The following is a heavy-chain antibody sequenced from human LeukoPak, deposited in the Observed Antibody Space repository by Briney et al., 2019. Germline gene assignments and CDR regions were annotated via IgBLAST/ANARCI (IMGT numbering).Heavy chain of an antibody. V-gene: IGHV3-74*01. J-gene: IGHJ1*01. D-gene: IGHD3-22*01. CDR2: IKSDGST. CDR3: ARAPSEIGGYYPEYFRH. CDR1: GFTFSSYW. Sequence: PGGSLRLSCAASGFTFSSYWMHWVRQAPGTGLVWVTRIKSDGSTRYADSVKGRFTISRDNAKNTVSLQMNSLRAEDTGVYYCARAPSEIGGYYPEYFRHWGQGTLVTVSP.